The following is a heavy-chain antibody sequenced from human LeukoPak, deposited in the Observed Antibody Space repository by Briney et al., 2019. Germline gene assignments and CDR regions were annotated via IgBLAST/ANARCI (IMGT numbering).Heavy chain of an antibody. CDR2: ISYDGNNK. CDR1: GFTFAIYA. J-gene: IGHJ4*02. D-gene: IGHD2-21*02. CDR3: AKDLPAYCGGDCSPDY. V-gene: IGHV3-30-3*01. Sequence: PGRSLRLSCAASGFTFAIYAMHWVRQAPGKGLEWVAVISYDGNNKYYADSVKGRFTISRDNSKNTLYLQMNSLRAEDTAVYYCAKDLPAYCGGDCSPDYWGQGTLVTVSS.